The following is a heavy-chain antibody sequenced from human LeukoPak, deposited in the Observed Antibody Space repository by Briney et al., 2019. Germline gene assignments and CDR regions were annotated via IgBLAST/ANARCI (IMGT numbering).Heavy chain of an antibody. CDR1: GFTSSSYA. Sequence: GGSLRLSCAASGFTSSSYAMSWVRQAPGKGLEWVSAISGSGGSTYYADSVKGRFTISRDNSKNTLYLQMNSLRAEDTAVYYCAKGLSVRQQLGPPYYFDYWGQGTLVTVSS. V-gene: IGHV3-23*01. CDR2: ISGSGGST. D-gene: IGHD6-13*01. CDR3: AKGLSVRQQLGPPYYFDY. J-gene: IGHJ4*02.